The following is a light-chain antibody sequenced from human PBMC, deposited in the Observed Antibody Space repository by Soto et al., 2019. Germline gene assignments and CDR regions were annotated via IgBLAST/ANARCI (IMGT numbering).Light chain of an antibody. CDR1: QSVSSY. CDR3: QQYNKWPPIT. Sequence: IVVTHSPASLSLSPGERATLSCRASQSVSSYLAWYQQKPGQAPRLLIYDASNRATGIPARFSGSGSGTEFTLTISSLQSEDFAVYYCQQYNKWPPITFGQGTRLEIK. J-gene: IGKJ5*01. CDR2: DAS. V-gene: IGKV3D-15*01.